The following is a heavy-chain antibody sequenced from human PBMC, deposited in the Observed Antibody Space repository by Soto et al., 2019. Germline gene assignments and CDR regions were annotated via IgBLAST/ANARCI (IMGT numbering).Heavy chain of an antibody. CDR1: GGFLSESY. Sequence: PSETLSLTCAVYGGFLSESYWTWIRQPPGKGLEWIGEINHVGGTNYNPSLKSRVTMSVDTSQNQFSLRLISVTAADTAMYFCVRIRYQLPSSVLWLDPRREGTPVTVSS. CDR3: VRIRYQLPSSVLWLDP. V-gene: IGHV4-34*01. CDR2: INHVGGT. J-gene: IGHJ5*02. D-gene: IGHD3-16*01.